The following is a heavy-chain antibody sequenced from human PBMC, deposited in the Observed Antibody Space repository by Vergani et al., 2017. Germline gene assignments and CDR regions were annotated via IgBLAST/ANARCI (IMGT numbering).Heavy chain of an antibody. J-gene: IGHJ6*03. D-gene: IGHD3-3*01. Sequence: EVHLEESGGGLVQPGGSLRLSCAASGFTFGDYYMAWIRLAPGKGLDWVASIKRDGTETFYVDSVKGRFTISRDNAKTTLYLQMNSLRDEDRGVYYCAKGPYDFWSGYVDYYYYYMDVWGKGTTVTVSS. CDR1: GFTFGDYY. CDR2: IKRDGTET. CDR3: AKGPYDFWSGYVDYYYYYMDV. V-gene: IGHV3-7*01.